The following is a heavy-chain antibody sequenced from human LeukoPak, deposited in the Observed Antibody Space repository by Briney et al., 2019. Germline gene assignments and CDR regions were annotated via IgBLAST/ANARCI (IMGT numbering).Heavy chain of an antibody. CDR1: GLTFSSCG. D-gene: IGHD6-19*01. J-gene: IGHJ3*02. Sequence: GGSLRLSCAASGLTFSSCGMHWVRQAPGKGLEWVAVISYDGSNKYYADSVKGRFTISRDNSKNTLFLEMNSLRAEDTAVYYCAKALTSGWYLDAFNIWGQGTMVTVSS. CDR3: AKALTSGWYLDAFNI. V-gene: IGHV3-30*18. CDR2: ISYDGSNK.